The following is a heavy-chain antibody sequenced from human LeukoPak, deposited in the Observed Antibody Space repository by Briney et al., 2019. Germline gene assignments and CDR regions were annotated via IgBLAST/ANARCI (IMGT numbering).Heavy chain of an antibody. CDR1: GFDFSSNW. CDR2: IKGDGIST. D-gene: IGHD3-22*01. Sequence: GGSLRLSCAASGFDFSSNWMHWVRHAPGQGLVWVSRIKGDGISTNYADSVKGRFSISRDNSKNTLFLQMNSLRAEDTAVYSCAKSGWYESSGPLYYFDYWGQGTLVTVSS. CDR3: AKSGWYESSGPLYYFDY. V-gene: IGHV3-74*01. J-gene: IGHJ4*02.